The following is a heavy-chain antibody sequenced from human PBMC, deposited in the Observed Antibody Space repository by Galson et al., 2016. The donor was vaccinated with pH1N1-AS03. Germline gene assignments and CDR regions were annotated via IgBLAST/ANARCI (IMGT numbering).Heavy chain of an antibody. Sequence: SLVKPTQTLTLTCTFSGFSLSTSGVGVGWIRQAPGKALERLTINYWYDEIRYSLSLRNRLTITKHTSKSQVVLTMTNKDPVDTATYFCARAYYGDFADWFDPWGQGTLVTVSS. V-gene: IGHV2-5*01. CDR2: NYWYDEI. J-gene: IGHJ5*02. D-gene: IGHD4-17*01. CDR1: GFSLSTSGVG. CDR3: ARAYYGDFADWFDP.